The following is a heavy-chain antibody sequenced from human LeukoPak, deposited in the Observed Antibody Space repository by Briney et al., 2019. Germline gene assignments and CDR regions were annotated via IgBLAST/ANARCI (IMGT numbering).Heavy chain of an antibody. CDR1: GFTFSSYA. CDR3: ARIGGYSGVAY. D-gene: IGHD2-15*01. CDR2: ISSNGGST. Sequence: PGGSLRLSCAASGFTFSSYAMHWVRQAPGKGLEYVSAISSNGGSTYYANSVKGRFTISRDNSKNTLYLQMGSLRAEDMAVYYCARIGGYSGVAYWGQGTLVTVSS. J-gene: IGHJ4*02. V-gene: IGHV3-64*01.